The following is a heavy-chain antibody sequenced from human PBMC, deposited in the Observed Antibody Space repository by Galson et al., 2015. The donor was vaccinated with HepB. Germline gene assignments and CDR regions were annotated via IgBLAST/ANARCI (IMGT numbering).Heavy chain of an antibody. CDR2: ISYDGSNK. D-gene: IGHD3-10*01. CDR1: GFTFSSYA. V-gene: IGHV3-30-3*01. CDR3: AREKSRGGMDV. J-gene: IGHJ6*02. Sequence: SLRLSCAASGFTFSSYAMHWVRQAPGKGLEWMAVISYDGSNKYYADSVKGRFTISRDNSKNTLYLQMNSLRAEDTAVYYCAREKSRGGMDVWGQGTTVTVSS.